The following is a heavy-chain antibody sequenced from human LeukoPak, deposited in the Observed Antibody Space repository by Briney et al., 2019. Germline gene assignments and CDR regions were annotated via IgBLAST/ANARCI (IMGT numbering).Heavy chain of an antibody. CDR3: ARALYYDSSGVGDY. Sequence: ASVKGSCKASGYIFTSYGISWVRQAPGQGLEWMGWISAYNGNTNYAQKLQGRVTMTTDTSTSTAYMELRSLRSDDTAVYYCARALYYDSSGVGDYWGQGTLVTVSS. CDR2: ISAYNGNT. V-gene: IGHV1-18*01. D-gene: IGHD3-22*01. J-gene: IGHJ4*02. CDR1: GYIFTSYG.